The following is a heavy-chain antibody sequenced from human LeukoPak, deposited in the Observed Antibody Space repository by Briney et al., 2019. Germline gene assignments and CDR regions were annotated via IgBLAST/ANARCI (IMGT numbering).Heavy chain of an antibody. J-gene: IGHJ6*02. CDR3: ARGCVAAAGDYYYYGMDV. D-gene: IGHD6-13*01. CDR2: IDPNSGGT. CDR1: GYIFTDYY. Sequence: ASVKVSCKASGYIFTDYYIHWIRQAPGQGLEWMGWIDPNSGGTHHAPNFQGRATMTRDTSSSTVYMDLSRLRSEDTAVYYCARGCVAAAGDYYYYGMDVWGQGTTVTVSS. V-gene: IGHV1-2*02.